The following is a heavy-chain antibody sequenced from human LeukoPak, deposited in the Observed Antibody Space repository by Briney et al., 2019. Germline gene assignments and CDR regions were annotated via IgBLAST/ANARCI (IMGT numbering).Heavy chain of an antibody. CDR2: ISSSSSYI. J-gene: IGHJ4*02. CDR3: ARAGVDSSGYYYAY. V-gene: IGHV3-21*01. D-gene: IGHD3-22*01. CDR1: GFTFSSYA. Sequence: GGSLRLSCAASGFTFSSYAMSWVRQAPGKGLEWVSSISSSSSYIYYADSVKGRFTISRDNAKNTLYLQLNSLRAEDTAVYYCARAGVDSSGYYYAYWGQGTLVTVSS.